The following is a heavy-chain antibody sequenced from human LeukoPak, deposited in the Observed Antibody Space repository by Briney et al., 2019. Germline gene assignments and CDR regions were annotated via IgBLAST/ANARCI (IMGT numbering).Heavy chain of an antibody. J-gene: IGHJ6*02. V-gene: IGHV1-2*02. D-gene: IGHD3-10*01. CDR1: GHTFTGYY. CDR3: ARALSEILWFGEFSYGMDV. Sequence: ASVKASCKASGHTFTGYYMHWVRQAPGHGVEWMGWIHPKSGGTNYAQKFKRRVTMTRDTSISTAYMELSRLRSDDTAVYYCARALSEILWFGEFSYGMDVWGQGTTVTVSS. CDR2: IHPKSGGT.